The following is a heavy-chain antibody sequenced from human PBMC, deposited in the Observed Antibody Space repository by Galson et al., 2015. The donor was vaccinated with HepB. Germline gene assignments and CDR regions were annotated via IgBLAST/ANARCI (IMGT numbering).Heavy chain of an antibody. V-gene: IGHV4-4*02. Sequence: ETLSLTCAVSSGSISSSNWWSWVRQPPGKGLEWIGEIYHSGSTNYNPSLKSRVTISVDKSKNQFSLKLSSVTAADTAVYYCARESLGRKVLIHYYDSSGKGDNWFDPWGQGTLVTVSS. CDR2: IYHSGST. D-gene: IGHD3-22*01. J-gene: IGHJ5*02. CDR1: SGSISSSNW. CDR3: ARESLGRKVLIHYYDSSGKGDNWFDP.